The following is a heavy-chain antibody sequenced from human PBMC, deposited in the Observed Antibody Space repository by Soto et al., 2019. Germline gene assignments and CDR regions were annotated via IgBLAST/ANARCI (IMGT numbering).Heavy chain of an antibody. Sequence: QVQLQESGPGLVKPSQTLSLTCTVSGGSISSGDYYWSWIRQPPGKGLEWIGYIYYSGSTYYNPSRKGRVTISVEQSKNQSSLKMGSVNAADTAVYYCARVPYYGGMVGEVMAWGQGTLVTVSS. J-gene: IGHJ5*02. V-gene: IGHV4-30-4*01. D-gene: IGHD3-16*01. CDR2: IYYSGST. CDR1: GGSISSGDYY. CDR3: ARVPYYGGMVGEVMA.